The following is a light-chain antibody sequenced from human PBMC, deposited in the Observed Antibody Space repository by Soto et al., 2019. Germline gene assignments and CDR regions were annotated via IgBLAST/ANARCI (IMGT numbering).Light chain of an antibody. J-gene: IGKJ4*01. Sequence: DVQMTQSPSTLSASVGESVTITCRTIQSVTSWLAWYQQKPGKAPKLLIYKASTLESEVPLRFTGSGSVAEFTLTISTLQPDDSATYFCQQYHTYPLTFGGGTKVEIK. CDR1: QSVTSW. CDR2: KAS. V-gene: IGKV1-5*03. CDR3: QQYHTYPLT.